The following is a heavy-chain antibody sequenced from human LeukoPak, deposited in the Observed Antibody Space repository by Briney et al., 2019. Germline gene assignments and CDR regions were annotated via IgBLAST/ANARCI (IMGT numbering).Heavy chain of an antibody. Sequence: GESLKISCKGSGNSFTTYWISWVRQLPGKGLEWMGRIDPSDSYTNYSPSFQGHVTISADKSISTAYLQWSTLKASDTAMYYCVRHGATGSFDSWGQGTLVTVSS. J-gene: IGHJ5*01. D-gene: IGHD1-1*01. CDR1: GNSFTTYW. V-gene: IGHV5-10-1*01. CDR3: VRHGATGSFDS. CDR2: IDPSDSYT.